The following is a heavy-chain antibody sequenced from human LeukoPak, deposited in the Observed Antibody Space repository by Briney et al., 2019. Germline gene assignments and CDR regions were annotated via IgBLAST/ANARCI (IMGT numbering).Heavy chain of an antibody. D-gene: IGHD5-18*01. J-gene: IGHJ4*02. CDR1: GFTFGDYA. V-gene: IGHV3-49*04. CDR2: IRSKAYGGTT. CDR3: AKGSFVDTAMVNVDY. Sequence: GGSLRLSCTASGFTFGDYAMSWVRQAPGKGLEWVGFIRSKAYGGTTEYAASVKGRFTISRDDSKSIAYLQMNSLRAEDTAVYYCAKGSFVDTAMVNVDYWGQGTLVTVSS.